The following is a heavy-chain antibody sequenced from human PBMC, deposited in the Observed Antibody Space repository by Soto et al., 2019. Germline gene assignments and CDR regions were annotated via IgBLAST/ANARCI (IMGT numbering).Heavy chain of an antibody. CDR1: GGSVSSGSYY. CDR3: ARDYDGGDWFDP. J-gene: IGHJ5*02. CDR2: IYYSGST. V-gene: IGHV4-61*01. D-gene: IGHD3-3*01. Sequence: QVQLQESGPGLVKPSETLSLTCTVSGGSVSSGSYYWSWIRQPPGKGLEWIGYIYYSGSTNYNPSLKSRVTISVDTSKNQFSLKLSSVTAADTAVYYRARDYDGGDWFDPWGQGTLVTVSS.